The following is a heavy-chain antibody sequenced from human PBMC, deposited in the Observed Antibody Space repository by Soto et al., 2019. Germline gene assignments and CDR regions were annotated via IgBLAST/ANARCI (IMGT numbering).Heavy chain of an antibody. J-gene: IGHJ6*02. V-gene: IGHV4-30-4*01. CDR3: ARGERWVYYGMDV. CDR2: IYYSGST. CDR1: GVTIISGDYY. D-gene: IGHD1-1*01. Sequence: SSETLSLTCTFSGVTIISGDYYWSWIRKPPGKGLEWIGYIYYSGSTYYNPSLKSRVTISVDTSKNQFSLKLSSVTAADTAVYYCARGERWVYYGMDVWGQGTTVTVS.